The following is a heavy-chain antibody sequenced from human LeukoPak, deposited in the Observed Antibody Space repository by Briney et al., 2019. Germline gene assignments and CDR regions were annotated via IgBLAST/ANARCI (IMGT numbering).Heavy chain of an antibody. Sequence: PGGSLRLACAASGFTFSSYSMNWVRQAPGKGLEWVSSISSSSSYIYYADSVKGRFTISRDNAKNSLYLQMNSLRAEDTAVYYCASSSSGYYYFDYWGQGTLVTVSS. CDR2: ISSSSSYI. D-gene: IGHD3-22*01. CDR1: GFTFSSYS. CDR3: ASSSSGYYYFDY. V-gene: IGHV3-21*01. J-gene: IGHJ4*02.